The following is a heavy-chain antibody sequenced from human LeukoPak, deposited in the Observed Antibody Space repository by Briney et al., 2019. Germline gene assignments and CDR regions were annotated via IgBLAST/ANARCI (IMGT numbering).Heavy chain of an antibody. CDR2: IKQDGSEK. Sequence: GGSLRLSYAASGFTFSSYWMSWVRQAPGKGLEWVANIKQDGSEKYYVDSVKGRFTISRDNAKNSLYLQMNSLRAEDTAVYYCARKSGVVPAAIEDNWFDPWGQGTLVTVSS. CDR1: GFTFSSYW. CDR3: ARKSGVVPAAIEDNWFDP. V-gene: IGHV3-7*01. D-gene: IGHD2-2*02. J-gene: IGHJ5*02.